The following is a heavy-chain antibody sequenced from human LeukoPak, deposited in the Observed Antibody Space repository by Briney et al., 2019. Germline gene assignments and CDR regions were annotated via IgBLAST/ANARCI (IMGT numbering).Heavy chain of an antibody. CDR1: GYTFTGYY. D-gene: IGHD3-10*01. J-gene: IGHJ5*02. V-gene: IGHV1-2*02. CDR3: ARDITMVRGSFDP. Sequence: ASVKVSCKASGYTFTGYYMHWVRQATGQGLEWMGWTNPNSGGTNYAQKFQGRVTMTRDTSISTAYMELSRLRSDDTAVYYCARDITMVRGSFDPWGQGTLVTVSS. CDR2: TNPNSGGT.